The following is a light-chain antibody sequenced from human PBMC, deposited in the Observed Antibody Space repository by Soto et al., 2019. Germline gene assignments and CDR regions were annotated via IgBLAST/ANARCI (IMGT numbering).Light chain of an antibody. V-gene: IGLV2-11*01. CDR3: CSYAGSGTFKV. CDR2: EAT. Sequence: QSALTQPRSVSGSPGQSVTISCTGTSSDVGGYNYVSWYQQHPGKAPKLIIYEATKRPSGISNRFSGSKSGNTASLTISGLQAEDEADYYCCSYAGSGTFKVFGTGTKVTVL. J-gene: IGLJ1*01. CDR1: SSDVGGYNY.